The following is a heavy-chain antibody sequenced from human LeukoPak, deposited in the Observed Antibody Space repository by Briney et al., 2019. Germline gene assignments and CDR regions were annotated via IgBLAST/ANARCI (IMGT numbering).Heavy chain of an antibody. V-gene: IGHV1-46*01. CDR3: ARDRTHYYESSGYYSRWEY. Sequence: GASVKVSCKASGYTFTSYFMHWVRQAPGQGLEWMGLINPRGGTTNFPQKFQGRVTMTRDTFTSTVYMELSSLRSEDTAIYYCARDRTHYYESSGYYSRWEYWGQGTLVTVSS. CDR1: GYTFTSYF. D-gene: IGHD3-22*01. CDR2: INPRGGTT. J-gene: IGHJ4*02.